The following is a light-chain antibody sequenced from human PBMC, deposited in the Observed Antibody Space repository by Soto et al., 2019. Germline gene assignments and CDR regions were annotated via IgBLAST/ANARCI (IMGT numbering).Light chain of an antibody. CDR2: DAS. CDR3: QQRVDWLT. V-gene: IGKV3-11*01. J-gene: IGKJ4*01. Sequence: EIVLTQSPATLSLSPGERATLSCRASQSVSLYLAWYQQKPGLAPRLLIYDASNRATGIPARFSGSGFGTDFTLPISSLVPEDFGVYYFQQRVDWLTFGGGTKVEIK. CDR1: QSVSLY.